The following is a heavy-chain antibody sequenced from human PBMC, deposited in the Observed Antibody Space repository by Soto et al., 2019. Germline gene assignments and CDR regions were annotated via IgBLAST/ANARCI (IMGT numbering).Heavy chain of an antibody. CDR3: RSSTSCYDESCVDV. V-gene: IGHV4-38-2*01. J-gene: IGHJ6*02. D-gene: IGHD2-2*01. CDR1: GYSISSGNY. Sequence: SSETLSLTCAVSGYSISSGNYWAWIRQPPGRGLEWIGSLYHIGSTHYNTSLKSRVTISVDTSKNHFSLELSSVTAADTAIYYCRSSTSCYDESCVDVWGQGTMVTVSS. CDR2: LYHIGST.